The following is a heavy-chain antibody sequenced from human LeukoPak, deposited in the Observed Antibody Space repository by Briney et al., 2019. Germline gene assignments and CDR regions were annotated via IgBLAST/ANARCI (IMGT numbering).Heavy chain of an antibody. V-gene: IGHV3-23*01. D-gene: IGHD2-2*01. CDR1: GFTFSGYA. Sequence: GGSLRLSCAASGFTFSGYAMSWVRQAPGKGLEWVSTISGSGGSTYYADSVKGRFTISRDNSKNTLYLQMSSLRAEDTAVYYSAKDLIVAVPAARRFDYWGQGTLVTVSS. J-gene: IGHJ4*02. CDR2: ISGSGGST. CDR3: AKDLIVAVPAARRFDY.